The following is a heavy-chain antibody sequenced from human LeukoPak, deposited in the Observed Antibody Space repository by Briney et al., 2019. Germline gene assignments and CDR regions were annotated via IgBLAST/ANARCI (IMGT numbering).Heavy chain of an antibody. J-gene: IGHJ4*02. Sequence: ASVKVSCKASGYTFTGYYMHWVRQAPRQGLEWMGWINPNSGGTNYAQKFQGWVTMTRDTSISTAYMELSRLRSDDTAVYYCARGVYYYDSSGYYSASYYFDYWGQGTLVTVSS. CDR1: GYTFTGYY. D-gene: IGHD3-22*01. CDR3: ARGVYYYDSSGYYSASYYFDY. V-gene: IGHV1-2*04. CDR2: INPNSGGT.